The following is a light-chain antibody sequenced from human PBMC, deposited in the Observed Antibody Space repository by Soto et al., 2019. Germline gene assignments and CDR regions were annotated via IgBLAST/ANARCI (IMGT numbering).Light chain of an antibody. Sequence: EIVLTQSPANMSLSPGERATLSCRASQSMSSYLAWYQQKPGQAPRLLIYDASNRATGIPARFSGSGSGTDFTLTVSNLEPEDFAVYYCQQYSSWPLTFGGGTKVDI. V-gene: IGKV3-11*01. CDR3: QQYSSWPLT. J-gene: IGKJ4*01. CDR1: QSMSSY. CDR2: DAS.